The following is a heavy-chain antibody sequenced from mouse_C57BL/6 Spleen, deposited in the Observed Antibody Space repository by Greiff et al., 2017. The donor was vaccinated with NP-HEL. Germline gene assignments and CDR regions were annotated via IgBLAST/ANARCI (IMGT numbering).Heavy chain of an antibody. CDR3: ARRDGYDGARAMDY. Sequence: EVQLVESGGGLVKPGGSLKLSCAASGFTFSDYGMHWVRQAPEKGLEWVAYISSGSSTIYYADTVKGRFTISRDNAKNTLFLQMTSLRSEDTAMYCCARRDGYDGARAMDYWGQGTSVTVSS. D-gene: IGHD2-2*01. V-gene: IGHV5-17*01. CDR2: ISSGSSTI. J-gene: IGHJ4*01. CDR1: GFTFSDYG.